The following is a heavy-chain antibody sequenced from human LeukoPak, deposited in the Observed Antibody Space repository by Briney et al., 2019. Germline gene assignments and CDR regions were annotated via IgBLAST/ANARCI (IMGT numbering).Heavy chain of an antibody. CDR1: GGSISSSSSY. D-gene: IGHD2-8*02. CDR2: VFYSGST. V-gene: IGHV4-39*01. CDR3: ARHVECTGDTCLYYFHY. J-gene: IGHJ4*02. Sequence: SETLSLTCSVSGGSISSSSSYWGWIRQPPGKGLECIGSVFYSGSTYSNPSLKSRVTIYVDTSKNQFYLKLSSVTAADTAVYYCARHVECTGDTCLYYFHYWGQGTLVTVSS.